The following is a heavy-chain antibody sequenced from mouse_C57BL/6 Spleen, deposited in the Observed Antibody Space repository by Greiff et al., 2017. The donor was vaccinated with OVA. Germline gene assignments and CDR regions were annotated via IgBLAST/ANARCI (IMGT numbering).Heavy chain of an antibody. CDR1: GFTITDDY. D-gene: IGHD3-2*02. V-gene: IGHV14-4*01. CDR2: IDPENGDT. CDR3: TTGSSGAGFAY. J-gene: IGHJ3*01. Sequence: EVQLQESGAELVRPGASVKLSCTASGFTITDDYMHWVKQRPEQGLEWIGWIDPENGDTEYASKFKGKATITADTSSNTAYLQLSSLTSEDAAVYCCTTGSSGAGFAYWGQGTLVTVSA.